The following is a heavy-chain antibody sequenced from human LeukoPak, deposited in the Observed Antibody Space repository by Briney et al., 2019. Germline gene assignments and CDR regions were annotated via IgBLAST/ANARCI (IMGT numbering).Heavy chain of an antibody. CDR1: GGSISSSSYY. CDR2: IYYSGST. J-gene: IGHJ5*02. CDR3: ARRGYYYDSSGPGQWFDP. V-gene: IGHV4-39*01. D-gene: IGHD3-22*01. Sequence: SETLSLTCTVSGGSISSSSYYWGWLRQPPGKGLEWIGSIYYSGSTYYTPSLKSRVTISVDTSKNQFSLKLSSVTAADTAVYYCARRGYYYDSSGPGQWFDPWGQGTLVTVSS.